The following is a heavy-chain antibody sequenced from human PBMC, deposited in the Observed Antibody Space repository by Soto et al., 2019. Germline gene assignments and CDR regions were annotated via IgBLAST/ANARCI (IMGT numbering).Heavy chain of an antibody. V-gene: IGHV4-31*02. CDR1: RESINSGGYD. D-gene: IGHD3-3*02. Sequence: LARTVSRESINSGGYDGRWKRKHPGKGLEWIGYIYYSGSTYYNPSLKSRVTISVDTSKNQFSLKLSSVTAADTAVFYCAREHFLSGYFTFFAYLGQGTLVTVSS. J-gene: IGHJ4*02. CDR3: AREHFLSGYFTFFAY. CDR2: IYYSGST.